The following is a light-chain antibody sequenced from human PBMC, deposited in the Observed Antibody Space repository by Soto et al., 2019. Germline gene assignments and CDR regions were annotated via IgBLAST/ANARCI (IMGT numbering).Light chain of an antibody. J-gene: IGKJ1*01. Sequence: DIVMTQSPDSLAVSLCERATINCKSSQSVLYSSNNKNYLAWYQQKPGQPPKLLIYWASTRESGVPARFSGSGSGTEFTLTISSMKSEDFTVYSCLQYHNLWAFGQGTKVDIK. V-gene: IGKV4-1*01. CDR3: LQYHNLWA. CDR1: QSVLYSSNNKNY. CDR2: WAS.